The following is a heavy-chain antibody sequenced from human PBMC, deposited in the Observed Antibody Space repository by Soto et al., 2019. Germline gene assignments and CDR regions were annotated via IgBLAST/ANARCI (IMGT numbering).Heavy chain of an antibody. CDR1: GYRFTSYW. V-gene: IGHV5-51*01. J-gene: IGHJ3*02. D-gene: IGHD1-26*01. CDR2: IYPGDSDT. CDR3: VGQAVLGATKSFDI. Sequence: LGESLKISCKGSGYRFTSYWIAWVRQMPGKGLEWMGTIYPGDSDTRYSPPFQGQVTISADKSISTAYLQWSSLKASDTAMYYCVGQAVLGATKSFDIWGQGTMVTV.